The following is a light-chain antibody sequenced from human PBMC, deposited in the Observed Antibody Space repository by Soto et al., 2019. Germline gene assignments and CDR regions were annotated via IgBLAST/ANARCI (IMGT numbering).Light chain of an antibody. Sequence: QPVLTQPRSVSGSPGQSVTISCTGTSNDVGGYNYVSWFQQHPGKVPKLMVYDVSYRPSGVPDRFSGSKSGNTASLTISGLQADDEGDYYCCSYAGTYWVFGGGTKLTVL. CDR3: CSYAGTYWV. V-gene: IGLV2-11*01. CDR2: DVS. CDR1: SNDVGGYNY. J-gene: IGLJ3*02.